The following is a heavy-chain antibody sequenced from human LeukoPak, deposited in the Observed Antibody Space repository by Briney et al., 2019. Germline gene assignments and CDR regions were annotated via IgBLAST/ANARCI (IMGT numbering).Heavy chain of an antibody. J-gene: IGHJ4*02. V-gene: IGHV5-51*01. Sequence: GEPLKISCKGSGYSFTSYWIGWVRQMPGKGLEWMGIIYPVDSDTRYSPSFQGQVTISADKSISTAYLQWSSLKASDTAMYYCARHSARIAAAGTVAEPLDYWGQGTLVTVSS. D-gene: IGHD6-13*01. CDR3: ARHSARIAAAGTVAEPLDY. CDR2: IYPVDSDT. CDR1: GYSFTSYW.